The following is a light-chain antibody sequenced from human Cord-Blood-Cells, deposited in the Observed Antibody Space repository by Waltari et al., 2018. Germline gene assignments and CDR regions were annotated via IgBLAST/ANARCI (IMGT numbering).Light chain of an antibody. CDR3: QAWDSSTYV. Sequence: SYELTQPPSVSVSPGQTASITCSGEQLGDQYAVWYQQKPGQSPVLVIYPYSKRPSRIPELYSGTNSGNTATLTISGTQAMDEADYYCQAWDSSTYVFGTGTKVTVL. V-gene: IGLV3-1*01. CDR1: QLGDQY. J-gene: IGLJ1*01. CDR2: PYS.